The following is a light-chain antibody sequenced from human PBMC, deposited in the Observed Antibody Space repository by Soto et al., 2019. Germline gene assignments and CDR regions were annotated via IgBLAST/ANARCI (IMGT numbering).Light chain of an antibody. CDR3: SSYTSSSTLDV. CDR1: SSDVGGYNY. Sequence: QSVLAQPAPVSGSPGQSITISCTGTSSDVGGYNYVSWHQQHPGKAPKLMIYEVSNRPSGVSNRFSGSKSGNTASLTISGLQAEDEADYYCSSYTSSSTLDVFGTGTKVTVL. V-gene: IGLV2-14*01. J-gene: IGLJ1*01. CDR2: EVS.